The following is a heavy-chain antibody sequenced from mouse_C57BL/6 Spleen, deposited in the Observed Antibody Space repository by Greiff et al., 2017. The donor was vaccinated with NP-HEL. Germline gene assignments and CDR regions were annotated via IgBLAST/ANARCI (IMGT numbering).Heavy chain of an antibody. J-gene: IGHJ1*03. Sequence: QVQLQQSGAELVRPGASVKLSCKASGYTFTDYYINWVKQRPGQGLEWIARIYPGSGNTYYNEKFKGKATLTAEKSSSTASLQLSSLTAEGSAVYFCARGVGRYFDVWGTGTTVTVSS. CDR3: ARGVGRYFDV. V-gene: IGHV1-76*01. CDR2: IYPGSGNT. D-gene: IGHD1-1*01. CDR1: GYTFTDYY.